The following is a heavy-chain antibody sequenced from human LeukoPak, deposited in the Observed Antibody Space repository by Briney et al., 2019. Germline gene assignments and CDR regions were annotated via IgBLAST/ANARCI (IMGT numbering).Heavy chain of an antibody. CDR1: GFTFSDHY. Sequence: PGGSLRLSCAASGFTFSDHYMDWVRQAPGKGLEWVGRTRNKANSYTTEYAASVKGRFTISRDDSKNSLYLQMNSLRAEDTAVYYCARDTVYANYYYYMDVWGKGTTVTVSS. J-gene: IGHJ6*03. CDR3: ARDTVYANYYYYMDV. CDR2: TRNKANSYTT. V-gene: IGHV3-72*01. D-gene: IGHD2-8*01.